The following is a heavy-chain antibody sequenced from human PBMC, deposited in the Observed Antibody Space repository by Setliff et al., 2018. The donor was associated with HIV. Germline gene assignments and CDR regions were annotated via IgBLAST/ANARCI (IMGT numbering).Heavy chain of an antibody. CDR3: ARDLGYCSGGSCYSHFDY. CDR2: IIPILGIA. V-gene: IGHV1-69*10. CDR1: GYTFSRYG. J-gene: IGHJ4*02. D-gene: IGHD2-15*01. Sequence: SVKVSCKASGYTFSRYGISWVRQAPGQGLEWMGWIIPILGIANYAQKFQGRVTITADESTSTAYMELSSLRSEDTAVYYCARDLGYCSGGSCYSHFDYWGQGTLVTVSS.